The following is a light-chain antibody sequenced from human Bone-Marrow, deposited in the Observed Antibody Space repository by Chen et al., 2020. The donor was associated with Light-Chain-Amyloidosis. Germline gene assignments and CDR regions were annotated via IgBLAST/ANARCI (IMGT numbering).Light chain of an antibody. CDR2: RDT. V-gene: IGLV3-25*03. J-gene: IGLJ2*01. Sequence: SYELTQPPSVSVSPGQTARITCSGDDLPTKYAYWYQQKPGQAPVLVIHRDTERPSGISERFSGSSSGKTATFTSSGVQAEAEADYPCQSADSSGTYEVIFGGGTKLTVL. CDR1: DLPTKY. CDR3: QSADSSGTYEVI.